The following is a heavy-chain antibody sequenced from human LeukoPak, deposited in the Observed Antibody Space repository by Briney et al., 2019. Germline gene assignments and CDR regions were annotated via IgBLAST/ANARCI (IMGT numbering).Heavy chain of an antibody. Sequence: SETLSLTYAVYGGSFSGYYWSWIRQPPGKGLEWIGEINHSGSTNYNPSLKSRVTISVDTSKNQFSLKLSSVTAADTAVYYCARSETGIAVAGTFDYWGQGTLVTVSS. D-gene: IGHD6-19*01. J-gene: IGHJ4*02. V-gene: IGHV4-34*01. CDR1: GGSFSGYY. CDR3: ARSETGIAVAGTFDY. CDR2: INHSGST.